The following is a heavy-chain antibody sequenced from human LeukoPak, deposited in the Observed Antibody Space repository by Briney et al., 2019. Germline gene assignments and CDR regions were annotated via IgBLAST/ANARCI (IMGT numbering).Heavy chain of an antibody. V-gene: IGHV3-9*01. CDR2: ISWNSGSI. J-gene: IGHJ4*02. CDR3: ATETNGRHYDY. Sequence: GGSLRLSCAASGFTFDDYAMHWVRQAPGKGLEWVSGISWNSGSISYADSVKGRFTISRDNANNFLYLQMNSLRAEDTAVYYCATETNGRHYDYWGQGTLLTVSS. D-gene: IGHD1-14*01. CDR1: GFTFDDYA.